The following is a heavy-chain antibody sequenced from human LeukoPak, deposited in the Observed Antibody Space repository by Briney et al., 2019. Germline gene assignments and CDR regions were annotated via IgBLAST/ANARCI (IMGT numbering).Heavy chain of an antibody. CDR1: GFTFSSYW. Sequence: GGPLRLSCAAPGFTFSSYWMHWVRQAPGKGLVWVSRINSDGSSTSYADSVKGRFTISRDNAKNTLYLQMNSLRAEDTAVYYCARDRPLLAFDIWGQGTMVTVSS. D-gene: IGHD2/OR15-2a*01. CDR3: ARDRPLLAFDI. V-gene: IGHV3-74*01. J-gene: IGHJ3*02. CDR2: INSDGSST.